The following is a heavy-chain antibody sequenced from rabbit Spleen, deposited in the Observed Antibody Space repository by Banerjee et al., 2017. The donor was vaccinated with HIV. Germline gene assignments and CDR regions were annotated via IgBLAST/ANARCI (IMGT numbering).Heavy chain of an antibody. J-gene: IGHJ6*01. CDR1: GFTLSSYY. CDR3: ARDTGSSFSSYGMDL. V-gene: IGHV1S45*01. D-gene: IGHD8-1*01. CDR2: IYGNSSGST. Sequence: QQQLEESGGGLVKPGGTLTLSCKASGFTLSSYYMCWVRQAPGKGLEWIACIYGNSSGSTWYATWAKGRFTISKTSSTTVTLQMTSLTAADTATYFCARDTGSSFSSYGMDLWGQGTLVTVS.